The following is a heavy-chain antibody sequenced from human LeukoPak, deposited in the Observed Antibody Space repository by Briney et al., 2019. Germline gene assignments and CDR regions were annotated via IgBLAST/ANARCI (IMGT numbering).Heavy chain of an antibody. CDR1: GYTLTELS. Sequence: ASVKVSCKVSGYTLTELSMHWVRQAPGKGLEWMGGFDPEDGETIYAQKFQGRVTTTEDTSTDTAYMELSSLRSEDTAVYYCATLIVPGRWFDPWGQGTLVTVSS. V-gene: IGHV1-24*01. D-gene: IGHD3-22*01. CDR3: ATLIVPGRWFDP. CDR2: FDPEDGET. J-gene: IGHJ5*02.